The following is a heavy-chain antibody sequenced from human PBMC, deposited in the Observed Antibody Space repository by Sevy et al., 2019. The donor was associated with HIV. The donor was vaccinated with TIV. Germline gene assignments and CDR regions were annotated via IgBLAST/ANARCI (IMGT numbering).Heavy chain of an antibody. V-gene: IGHV4-34*01. CDR2: VHHSGST. CDR3: ARIQQVVNYYNYYGLDV. D-gene: IGHD6-13*01. Sequence: SETLSLTCSVYGGSLSGYYWSWIRKSPGRGLEWIGEVHHSGSTNYNPSFKSRVTMSVETSKNQFSLNLSSVTAADAAVYYCARIQQVVNYYNYYGLDVWGQVTTVTVSS. CDR1: GGSLSGYY. J-gene: IGHJ6*02.